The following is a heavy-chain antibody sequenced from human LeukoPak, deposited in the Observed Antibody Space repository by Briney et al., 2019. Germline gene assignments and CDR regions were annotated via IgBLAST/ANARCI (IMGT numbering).Heavy chain of an antibody. CDR3: ARDLGVYDYVWGSSDY. D-gene: IGHD3-16*01. V-gene: IGHV3-48*03. Sequence: GGSLRLSCAASVFTVSSYEMNWVRQAPGKGLEWDSYISSSGSTIYYADSVKGRFTISRDNAKNSLYLQMNSLRAEDTAVYYCARDLGVYDYVWGSSDYWGQGTLVTVSS. CDR1: VFTVSSYE. CDR2: ISSSGSTI. J-gene: IGHJ4*02.